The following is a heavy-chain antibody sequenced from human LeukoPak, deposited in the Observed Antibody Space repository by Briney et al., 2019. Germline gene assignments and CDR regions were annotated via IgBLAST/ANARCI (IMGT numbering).Heavy chain of an antibody. D-gene: IGHD3-22*01. J-gene: IGHJ4*02. Sequence: SETLSLTCTVSGGSISSYYWSWIRQPPGKGLEWIGYIYYSGSTNYNPSLKSRVTISVDTSKNQFSLKLGSVTAADTAVYYCAREPYYDSSGADYWGQGTLVTVSS. CDR1: GGSISSYY. CDR3: AREPYYDSSGADY. CDR2: IYYSGST. V-gene: IGHV4-59*01.